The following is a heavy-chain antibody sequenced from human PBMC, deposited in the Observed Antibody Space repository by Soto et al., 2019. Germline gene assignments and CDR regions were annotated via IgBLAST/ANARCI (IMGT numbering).Heavy chain of an antibody. CDR1: GGTFSSYA. V-gene: IGHV1-69*13. J-gene: IGHJ6*02. CDR2: IIPIFGTA. D-gene: IGHD6-13*01. CDR3: ASSSWYGMDYYYGVDV. Sequence: GASVKVSCKASGGTFSSYAISWVRQAPGQGLEWMGGIIPIFGTANYAQKFQGRVTITADESTSTAYMELSSLRSEDTAVYYCASSSWYGMDYYYGVDVWGQGTTVTVSS.